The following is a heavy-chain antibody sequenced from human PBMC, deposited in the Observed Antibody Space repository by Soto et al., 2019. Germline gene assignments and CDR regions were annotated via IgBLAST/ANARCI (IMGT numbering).Heavy chain of an antibody. Sequence: SVKVSCKASGGTFSSYAISWVRQAPGQGLEWMGGIITIFGTANYAQKFQGRVTITADESTSTAYMELSSLRSEDTAVYYCERGGSEGMDVWGQGTTVTVSS. V-gene: IGHV1-69*13. J-gene: IGHJ6*02. CDR1: GGTFSSYA. CDR2: IITIFGTA. D-gene: IGHD5-12*01. CDR3: ERGGSEGMDV.